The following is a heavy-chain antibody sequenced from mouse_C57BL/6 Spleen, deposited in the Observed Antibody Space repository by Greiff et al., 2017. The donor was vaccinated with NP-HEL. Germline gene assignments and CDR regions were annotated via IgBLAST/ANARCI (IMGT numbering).Heavy chain of an antibody. CDR2: ISDGGSYT. CDR3: ARVGYYGNPRYFEV. CDR1: GFTFSSYA. V-gene: IGHV5-4*03. J-gene: IGHJ1*03. D-gene: IGHD2-1*01. Sequence: EVMLVESGGGLVKPGGSLKLSCAASGFTFSSYAMSWVRQTPEQRLEWVATISDGGSYTYYPDNVKGRFTISRDNAKNNLYLQMSHLKSEDTAMYYCARVGYYGNPRYFEVWGTGTTVTVSS.